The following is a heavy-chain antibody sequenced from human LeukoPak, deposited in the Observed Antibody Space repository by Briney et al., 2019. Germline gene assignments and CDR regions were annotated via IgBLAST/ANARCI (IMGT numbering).Heavy chain of an antibody. CDR1: GFTFSSYW. J-gene: IGHJ4*02. V-gene: IGHV3-30*03. CDR3: ARDSWGFDF. Sequence: GGSLRLSCAASGFTFSSYWMSWVRQAPGKGLEWVAMMSYDGSNKYTDSVKGRFTISRDNSKNMVDLYMSNLKIEDTAVYYCARDSWGFDFWGQGTLVTVSS. CDR2: MSYDGSNK. D-gene: IGHD7-27*01.